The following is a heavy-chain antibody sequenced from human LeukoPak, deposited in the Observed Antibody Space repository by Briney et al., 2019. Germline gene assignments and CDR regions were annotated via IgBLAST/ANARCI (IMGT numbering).Heavy chain of an antibody. CDR3: ARGTEVGPEWDYGKNSGGFDY. D-gene: IGHD4-17*01. CDR2: IWYDGSNK. J-gene: IGHJ4*02. Sequence: GRSLRLSCAASGFTFSSYGMHWVRQAPGKGLEWVAVIWYDGSNKYYADSVKGRFTISRDNSKNTLYLQMNSLRAEDTAVYYCARGTEVGPEWDYGKNSGGFDYWGQGSLVTVSS. CDR1: GFTFSSYG. V-gene: IGHV3-33*01.